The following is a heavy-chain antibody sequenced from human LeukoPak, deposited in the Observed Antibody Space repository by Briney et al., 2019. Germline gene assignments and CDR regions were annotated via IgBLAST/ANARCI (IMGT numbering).Heavy chain of an antibody. D-gene: IGHD3-22*01. CDR2: ISSTSGTI. Sequence: GGSLRLSCAASGFTFSSYGMNWVRQAPGQGLEWVSYISSTSGTIYYADSVKGRFTISRDNAKTSLYLQMDSLRDEDTAVYYCARDLWGTSGYRFDYSGQGTLVTVSS. CDR1: GFTFSSYG. J-gene: IGHJ4*02. CDR3: ARDLWGTSGYRFDY. V-gene: IGHV3-48*02.